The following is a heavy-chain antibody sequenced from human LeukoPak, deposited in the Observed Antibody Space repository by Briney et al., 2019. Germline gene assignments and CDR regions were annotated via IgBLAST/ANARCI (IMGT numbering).Heavy chain of an antibody. CDR3: ARARNYYDSSGPMRDAFDI. J-gene: IGHJ3*02. D-gene: IGHD3-22*01. V-gene: IGHV4-34*01. CDR1: GGSFSGYY. Sequence: SETLSLTCAVYGGSFSGYYWSWIRQPPGKGLEWIGEINHSGSTNYNPSLKSRVTMSVDTSKNQFSLKLSSVTAADTAVYYCARARNYYDSSGPMRDAFDIWGQGTMVTVSS. CDR2: INHSGST.